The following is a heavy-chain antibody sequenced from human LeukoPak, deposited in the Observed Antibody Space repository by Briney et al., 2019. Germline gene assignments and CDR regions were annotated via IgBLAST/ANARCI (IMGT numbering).Heavy chain of an antibody. J-gene: IGHJ4*02. CDR3: ARARRDYGRPFDY. V-gene: IGHV4-34*01. D-gene: IGHD4-17*01. CDR1: GGSLSGYY. CDR2: INHSGST. Sequence: SETLSLTCAVSGGSLSGYYWTWIRQPPGKGLEWIGEINHSGSTNYNPSLKSRVTISVDTSRKQFFLRLSSVTAADTAMYYCARARRDYGRPFDYWGQGTLVTVSS.